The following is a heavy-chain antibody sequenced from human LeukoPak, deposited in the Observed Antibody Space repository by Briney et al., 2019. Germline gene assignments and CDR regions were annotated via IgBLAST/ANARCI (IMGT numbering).Heavy chain of an antibody. CDR2: IWYDGSNK. J-gene: IGHJ4*02. CDR3: AKDRVRTRGDYYFDY. V-gene: IGHV3-33*06. D-gene: IGHD1-1*01. Sequence: GGSLRLXCAASGFTFSSYGMHWVRQAPGKGLEWVAVIWYDGSNKYYADSVKGRFTISRDNSKNTLYLQMNSLRAEDTAVYYCAKDRVRTRGDYYFDYWGQRTLVTVSS. CDR1: GFTFSSYG.